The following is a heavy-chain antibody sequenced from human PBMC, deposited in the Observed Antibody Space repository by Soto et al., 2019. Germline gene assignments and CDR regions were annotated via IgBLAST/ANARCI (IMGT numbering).Heavy chain of an antibody. CDR2: INAGNGNT. J-gene: IGHJ4*02. Sequence: ASVKVSCKASGYTFTSYAMHWVRQAPGQRLEWMGWINAGNGNTKYSQKFQGRVTITRDTSASTAYMELSSLRSEDTAVYYCARDNIDLSAVAGTGVFDYWGQGTLVTVSS. V-gene: IGHV1-3*01. D-gene: IGHD6-19*01. CDR3: ARDNIDLSAVAGTGVFDY. CDR1: GYTFTSYA.